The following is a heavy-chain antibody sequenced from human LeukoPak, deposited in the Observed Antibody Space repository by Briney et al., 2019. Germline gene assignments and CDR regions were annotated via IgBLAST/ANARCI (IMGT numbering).Heavy chain of an antibody. CDR3: AMTDRYAGRPFDY. J-gene: IGHJ4*02. CDR1: GYSLIEVA. Sequence: ASVKVSCKVSGYSLIEVAMHWVRQAPGKGLEWVESFDPEDGEDGETHYAQKFQGRVTMTEDASTDTAYMELSSLRSEDTAVYYCAMTDRYAGRPFDYWGQGTLVTVSS. D-gene: IGHD1-1*01. V-gene: IGHV1-24*01. CDR2: FDPEDGEDGET.